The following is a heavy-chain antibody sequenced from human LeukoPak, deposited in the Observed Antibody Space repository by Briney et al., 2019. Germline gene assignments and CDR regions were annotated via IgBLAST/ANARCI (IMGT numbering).Heavy chain of an antibody. D-gene: IGHD3-10*01. CDR1: GGSISTYY. Sequence: SETLSLTCTVSGGSISTYYWSWLRQPPGEGLEWLGYIHSSANTNYNPSLKSRVTISVDTSKNQFSLKLSSVTAADTAVYYCARLVVPGASYGMDVWGQGTTVTVSS. J-gene: IGHJ6*02. V-gene: IGHV4-59*01. CDR3: ARLVVPGASYGMDV. CDR2: IHSSANT.